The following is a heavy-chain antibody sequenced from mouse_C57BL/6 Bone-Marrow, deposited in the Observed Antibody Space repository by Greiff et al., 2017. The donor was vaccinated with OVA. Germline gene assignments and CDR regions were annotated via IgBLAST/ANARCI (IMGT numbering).Heavy chain of an antibody. CDR3: ARSITTDYFDY. D-gene: IGHD1-1*01. CDR2: IDPEDGET. CDR1: GFNIKDYY. Sequence: VQLKESGAELVKPGASVKLSCTASGFNIKDYYMHWVKQGTEQGLEWIGRIDPEDGETKYAPKFQGKATITSDTSSNTAYLQLSSLTSEDTTVYYCARSITTDYFDYWGQGTTLTVSS. V-gene: IGHV14-2*01. J-gene: IGHJ2*01.